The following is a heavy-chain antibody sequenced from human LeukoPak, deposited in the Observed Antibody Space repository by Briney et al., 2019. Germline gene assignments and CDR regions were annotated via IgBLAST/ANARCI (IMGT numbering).Heavy chain of an antibody. CDR1: GYTLTELS. J-gene: IGHJ4*02. CDR2: LDPEDGET. Sequence: ASVKVSCKVSGYTLTELSMHWVRQAPGKGLEWMGGLDPEDGETIYAQKFQGRVTVTEDTSTDTAYMELSSLRSEDTAVYYCATVSLIAAAAYFDYWGQGTLVTVSS. V-gene: IGHV1-24*01. CDR3: ATVSLIAAAAYFDY. D-gene: IGHD6-13*01.